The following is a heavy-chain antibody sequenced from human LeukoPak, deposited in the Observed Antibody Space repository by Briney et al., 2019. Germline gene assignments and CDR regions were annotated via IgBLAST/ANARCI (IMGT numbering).Heavy chain of an antibody. CDR1: GASISNSSYY. V-gene: IGHV4-39*01. D-gene: IGHD6-13*01. J-gene: IGHJ4*02. CDR3: ARGASAAGTETPYLDY. Sequence: PSETLSLTCTVSGASISNSSYYWGWIRQPPGKGLEWIGTIYYSGRTNYTPSLKSRVTISVDTSKNQFSLKLRSVTAADTAVYYCARGASAAGTETPYLDYWGQGTLVTVSS. CDR2: IYYSGRT.